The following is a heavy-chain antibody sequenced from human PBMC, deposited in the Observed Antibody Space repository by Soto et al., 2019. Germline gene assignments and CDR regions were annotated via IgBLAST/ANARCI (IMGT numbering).Heavy chain of an antibody. V-gene: IGHV3-15*07. Sequence: EVHLVESGGGLVKPGGSLRLSCAVSGLTFSHAWMKWVRQVPGKGLEWVGRIKGKPDGETTDYAAPVKGRFSISRDDSKNTVYLQMNSLKTEDTAVYYCTWQSRWNHDVFDVWGQGTMVTVSS. D-gene: IGHD6-13*01. CDR1: GLTFSHAW. CDR2: IKGKPDGETT. CDR3: TWQSRWNHDVFDV. J-gene: IGHJ3*01.